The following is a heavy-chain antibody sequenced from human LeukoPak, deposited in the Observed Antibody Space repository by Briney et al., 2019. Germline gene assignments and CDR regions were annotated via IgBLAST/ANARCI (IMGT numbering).Heavy chain of an antibody. Sequence: GGSLRLSCAASGFTFSNYGMHWVRQAPGKGLEWVAVIWYDGSNKYYEDSVKGRLTISRDNSKNTVYLQMNSLRAEDTAMYYCARDFYVGSKSYYIGYWGHGTLVTVSS. V-gene: IGHV3-33*01. J-gene: IGHJ4*01. CDR3: ARDFYVGSKSYYIGY. CDR2: IWYDGSNK. CDR1: GFTFSNYG. D-gene: IGHD3-10*01.